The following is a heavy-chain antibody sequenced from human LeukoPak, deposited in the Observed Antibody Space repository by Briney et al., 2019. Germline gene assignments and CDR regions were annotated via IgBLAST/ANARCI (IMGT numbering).Heavy chain of an antibody. Sequence: GGSLRLSCAASGFTFSSYAMSWVRQAPGKGLEWVSGISGSRGTTYYADSVKGRLTISRDNSKNTPYLQMNSLRADDTAVYYCAKTGLYSSSSRGYFDYWGQGTLVTVSS. CDR1: GFTFSSYA. D-gene: IGHD6-6*01. CDR2: ISGSRGTT. J-gene: IGHJ4*02. CDR3: AKTGLYSSSSRGYFDY. V-gene: IGHV3-23*01.